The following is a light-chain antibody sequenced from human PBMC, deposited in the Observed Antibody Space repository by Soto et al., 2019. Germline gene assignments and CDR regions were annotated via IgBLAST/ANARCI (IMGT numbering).Light chain of an antibody. CDR2: AAS. Sequence: DIQMTQSPSSLSASVGGRVTITCRASQGIINYLAWYQQKPGKVPKLLIYAASTLHSGVPSRFSGSGSGTDFTLTISSLQPEDVATYYCQEYNSAPFTFGPGTKVDIK. CDR3: QEYNSAPFT. J-gene: IGKJ3*01. V-gene: IGKV1-27*01. CDR1: QGIINY.